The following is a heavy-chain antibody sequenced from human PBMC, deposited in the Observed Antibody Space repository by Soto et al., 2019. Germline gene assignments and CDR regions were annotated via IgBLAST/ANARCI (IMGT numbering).Heavy chain of an antibody. D-gene: IGHD3-9*01. CDR3: ARDQYYDILTGYYVYWYFDL. V-gene: IGHV1-69*06. CDR2: IIPIFGTA. J-gene: IGHJ2*01. CDR1: GGTFSSYA. Sequence: SVKVSCKASGGTFSSYAISWVRQAPGQGLEWMGGIIPIFGTANYAQKFQGRVTITADKSTSTAYMELSSLRSEDTAVYYCARDQYYDILTGYYVYWYFDLWGRGTLVTVSS.